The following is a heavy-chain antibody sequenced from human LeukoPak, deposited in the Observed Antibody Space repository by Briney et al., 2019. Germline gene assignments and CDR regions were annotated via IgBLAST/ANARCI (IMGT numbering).Heavy chain of an antibody. J-gene: IGHJ3*02. V-gene: IGHV1-2*02. CDR2: INPNSGGT. Sequence: ASVKVSCKASGYTFTGYYMQWVRQAPGQGLEWMGWINPNSGGTNYAQKFQGRVTMTRDTSISTAYMELSRLRSDDTAVYYCARGCSSTSCYTEDAFDIWGQGTMVTVSS. CDR1: GYTFTGYY. D-gene: IGHD2-2*02. CDR3: ARGCSSTSCYTEDAFDI.